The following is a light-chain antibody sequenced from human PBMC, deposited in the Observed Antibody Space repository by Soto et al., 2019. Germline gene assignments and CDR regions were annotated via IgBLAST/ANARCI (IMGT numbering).Light chain of an antibody. Sequence: DIQMTQSPSTLSASIGDTVTITCRANQSISSWLAWYQQKPGKAPKLLISEGSSLESGVPSRFSGSGSGTEFPLTISSLQPDDLATYYCQQYNSSPLTFGGGTTVEIK. J-gene: IGKJ4*01. V-gene: IGKV1-5*01. CDR2: EGS. CDR3: QQYNSSPLT. CDR1: QSISSW.